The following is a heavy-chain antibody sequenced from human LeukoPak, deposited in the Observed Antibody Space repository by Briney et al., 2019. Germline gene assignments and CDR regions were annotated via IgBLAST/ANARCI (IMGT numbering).Heavy chain of an antibody. CDR1: GFTFSSSW. D-gene: IGHD3-10*01. CDR3: ARAGSLWFGEPKFDY. V-gene: IGHV3-7*01. J-gene: IGHJ4*02. CDR2: INQDGSEK. Sequence: GGSLRLSCAASGFTFSSSWMNWVRQAPGKGLEWVANINQDGSEKYYVDSVKGRFTISRDNAKNSLYLQMNSLRAEDTAVYYCARAGSLWFGEPKFDYWGQGTLVTASS.